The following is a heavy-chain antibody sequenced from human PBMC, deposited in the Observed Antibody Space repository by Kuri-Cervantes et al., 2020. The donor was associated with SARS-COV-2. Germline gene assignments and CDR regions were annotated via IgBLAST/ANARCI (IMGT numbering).Heavy chain of an antibody. Sequence: GESLKISCAASGFTLSACDMHWVRQVTGKGLEWVSTIATSGDTYYLNSVKGRFTISRESARSSLYLQMNSLRVEDTAVYYCVREAPGSASGITSFDLWGRGTLVTVSS. V-gene: IGHV3-13*01. CDR1: GFTLSACD. D-gene: IGHD3-10*01. CDR2: IATSGDT. CDR3: VREAPGSASGITSFDL. J-gene: IGHJ2*01.